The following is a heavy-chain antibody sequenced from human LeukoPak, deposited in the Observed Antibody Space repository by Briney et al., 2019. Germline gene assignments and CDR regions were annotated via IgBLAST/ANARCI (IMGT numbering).Heavy chain of an antibody. J-gene: IGHJ4*02. D-gene: IGHD3-9*01. Sequence: PSETLSLTCTVSGGSISSYYWSWIRQPPGKGLEYIGYIYFSGSTNYNPSLKSRVTISVDTSKNQFSLKLSSGTAADTAVYYCARDGGKGWLWFDYWGQGTLVTVSS. CDR3: ARDGGKGWLWFDY. CDR2: IYFSGST. V-gene: IGHV4-59*01. CDR1: GGSISSYY.